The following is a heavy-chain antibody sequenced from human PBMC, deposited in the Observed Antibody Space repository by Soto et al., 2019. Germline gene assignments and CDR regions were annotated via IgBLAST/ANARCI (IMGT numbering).Heavy chain of an antibody. Sequence: QVQLVQSGSEVKMPGSSVKVSCTTSGGTFSRHAINWVRQAPGQGLEWMGGIIPLFGTTNYAQKFKCRVTISADESTSTAYTELSSLTSEDAAVYYCARAAIHGSSWYFWFDLWGQGTLVTISS. J-gene: IGHJ5*02. D-gene: IGHD6-13*01. CDR1: GGTFSRHA. CDR3: ARAAIHGSSWYFWFDL. CDR2: IIPLFGTT. V-gene: IGHV1-69*01.